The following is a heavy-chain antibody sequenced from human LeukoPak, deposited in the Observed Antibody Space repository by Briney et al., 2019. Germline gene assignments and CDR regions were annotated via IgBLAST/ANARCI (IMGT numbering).Heavy chain of an antibody. V-gene: IGHV3-23*01. J-gene: IGHJ4*02. CDR1: GFTFSSYA. Sequence: GGSLRLSCAASGFTFSSYAMSWVRRAPGKGLEWVSAISGSGGSTYYADSVKGRFTISRDNSKNTLYLQMNSLRAEDTAVYYCAKVGGSRGVVVTLYYFDYWGQGTLVTVSS. CDR3: AKVGGSRGVVVTLYYFDY. CDR2: ISGSGGST. D-gene: IGHD2-21*02.